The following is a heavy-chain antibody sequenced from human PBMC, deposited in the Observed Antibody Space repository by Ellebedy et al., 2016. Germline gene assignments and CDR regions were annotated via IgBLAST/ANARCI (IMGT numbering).Heavy chain of an antibody. Sequence: GESLKIXCAASGFTFSDFFMSWVRQAPGKGLEWVATISANGNKRDLADSVQGRFTISRDNFRNTLHLQMNNLRGEDTAVYYCRQGHYADYWGQGTLVTVSS. J-gene: IGHJ4*02. CDR2: ISANGNKR. CDR3: RQGHYADY. D-gene: IGHD2-2*01. V-gene: IGHV3-23*01. CDR1: GFTFSDFF.